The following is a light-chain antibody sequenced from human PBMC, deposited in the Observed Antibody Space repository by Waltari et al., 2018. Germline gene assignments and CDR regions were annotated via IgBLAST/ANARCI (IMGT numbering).Light chain of an antibody. V-gene: IGLV1-47*02. CDR2: SNN. CDR1: RSNIGSNF. Sequence: QSVLTQPPSASGTPGQRVTISCSGSRSNIGSNFVYWYQQLPGTAPKLLIYSNNQRPSGIPDRFSGSKSGTSASLTISGLRSEDGADYYCAAWDDSVGGVFGGGTKLTVL. J-gene: IGLJ3*02. CDR3: AAWDDSVGGV.